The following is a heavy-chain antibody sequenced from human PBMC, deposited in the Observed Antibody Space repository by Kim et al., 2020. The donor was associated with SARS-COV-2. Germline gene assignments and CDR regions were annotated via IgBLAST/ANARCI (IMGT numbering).Heavy chain of an antibody. J-gene: IGHJ4*02. Sequence: YAAPVKGRFTISRDDSKNTLYLQMNSLKTEDTAVYYCTTWGSGSYRHFDYWGQGTLVTVSS. V-gene: IGHV3-15*01. CDR3: TTWGSGSYRHFDY. D-gene: IGHD1-26*01.